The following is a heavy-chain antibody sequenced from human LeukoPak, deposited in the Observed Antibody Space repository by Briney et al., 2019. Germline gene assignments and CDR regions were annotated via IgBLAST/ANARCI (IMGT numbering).Heavy chain of an antibody. V-gene: IGHV3-74*01. D-gene: IGHD3-16*01. J-gene: IGHJ4*02. Sequence: GGSLRLSCAASGFTLSSYWMHWVRQAPGPGLVGVSRINDDGRRTNYADSVTARFTIPRDNAHNTLYPHMNRLLSEDPAVQYFARVRWGGLYYFDYWGQGTLVTVSS. CDR3: ARVRWGGLYYFDY. CDR1: GFTLSSYW. CDR2: INDDGRRT.